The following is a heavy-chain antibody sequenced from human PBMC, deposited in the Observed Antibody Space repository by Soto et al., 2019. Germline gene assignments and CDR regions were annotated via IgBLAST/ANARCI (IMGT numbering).Heavy chain of an antibody. D-gene: IGHD2-15*01. Sequence: VGSPRLSRPPSVRTFSSHGLHCVRHPPGKGLEWVAVIWYDGSNKYYADSVKGRFTISRDNSKNTLYLQMNSLRAEDTAVYYCARERDINQGTFEYWGQGTLVIVS. V-gene: IGHV3-33*01. CDR3: ARERDINQGTFEY. CDR2: IWYDGSNK. CDR1: VRTFSSHG. J-gene: IGHJ4*02.